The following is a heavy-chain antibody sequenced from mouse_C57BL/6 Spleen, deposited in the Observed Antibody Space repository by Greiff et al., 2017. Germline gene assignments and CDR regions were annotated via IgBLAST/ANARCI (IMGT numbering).Heavy chain of an antibody. J-gene: IGHJ4*01. CDR2: IWRGGST. Sequence: VQGVESGPGLVQPSQSLSITCTVSGFSLTSYGVHWVRQSPGKGLEWVGVIWRGGSTDYNAAFMSRLSITKDNSKSEVFFKMNSLQADDTAIYYCAKKDYYGSSYAMDYWGQGTSVTVSS. V-gene: IGHV2-5*01. CDR3: AKKDYYGSSYAMDY. CDR1: GFSLTSYG. D-gene: IGHD1-1*01.